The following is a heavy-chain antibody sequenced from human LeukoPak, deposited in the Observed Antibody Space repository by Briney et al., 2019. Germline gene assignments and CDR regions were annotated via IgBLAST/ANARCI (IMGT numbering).Heavy chain of an antibody. V-gene: IGHV4-61*01. D-gene: IGHD3-3*01. CDR3: ARGGSRFLEWLSSNPYYYYGMDV. Sequence: SSETLSLTCTVSGGSISSSSYYWSWIRQPPGKGLEWIGYIYYSGSTNYNPSLKSRVTISVDTSKNQFSLKLSSVTAADTAVYYCARGGSRFLEWLSSNPYYYYGMDVWGQGTTVTVSS. J-gene: IGHJ6*02. CDR2: IYYSGST. CDR1: GGSISSSSYY.